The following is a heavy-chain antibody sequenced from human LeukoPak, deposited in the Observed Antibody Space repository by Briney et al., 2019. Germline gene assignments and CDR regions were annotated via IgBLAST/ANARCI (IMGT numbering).Heavy chain of an antibody. D-gene: IGHD4-17*01. Sequence: SETLSLTCTVSGGSISSYYWSRIRQPPGKGLEWIGYIYYSGSTNYNPSLKSRVTISVDTSKNQFSLKLSSVTAADTAVYYCARGNGDYSHLDYWGQGTLVTVSS. CDR3: ARGNGDYSHLDY. CDR2: IYYSGST. V-gene: IGHV4-59*01. J-gene: IGHJ4*02. CDR1: GGSISSYY.